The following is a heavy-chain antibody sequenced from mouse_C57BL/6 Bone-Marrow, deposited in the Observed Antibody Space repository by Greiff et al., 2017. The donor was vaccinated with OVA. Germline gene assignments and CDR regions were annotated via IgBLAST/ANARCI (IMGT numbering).Heavy chain of an antibody. J-gene: IGHJ3*01. CDR3: ARLGSNSFAY. CDR2: IYPGSGST. Sequence: QVQLKESGAELVKPGASVKMSCKASGYTFTSYWITWVKQRPGQGLEWIGDIYPGSGSTNYNEKFKSKATLTVDTSSSTAYMQLSSLTSEDSAVYYCARLGSNSFAYWGQGTLVTVSA. D-gene: IGHD2-5*01. CDR1: GYTFTSYW. V-gene: IGHV1-55*01.